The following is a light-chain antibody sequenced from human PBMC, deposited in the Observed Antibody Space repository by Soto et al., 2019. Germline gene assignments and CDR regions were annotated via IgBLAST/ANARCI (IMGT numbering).Light chain of an antibody. CDR3: QHDGSSPRT. J-gene: IGKJ1*01. CDR1: QSVSSNY. V-gene: IGKV3-20*01. CDR2: GTS. Sequence: ILCTKTRANLPLSPGERTVWSCTASQSVSSNYLAWYQQKPGQAPRLLIYGTSSRATGIPDRFSGSGSGTDFTLPISRLEPEDFALYSCQHDGSSPRTFRQGTKVDIK.